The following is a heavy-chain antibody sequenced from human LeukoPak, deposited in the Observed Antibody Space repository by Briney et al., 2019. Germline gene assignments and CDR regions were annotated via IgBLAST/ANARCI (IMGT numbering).Heavy chain of an antibody. D-gene: IGHD6-13*01. CDR2: IYYSGST. Sequence: SETLTLTCTVSGASISSSYWSWIRQPPGKGLEWIAYIYYSGSTNYNPSLKNRVTISVDTSRNQFSLKLSSVTAADAAVYYCARDIAARYWGQGTLVTVSS. CDR1: GASISSSY. V-gene: IGHV4-59*01. J-gene: IGHJ4*02. CDR3: ARDIAARY.